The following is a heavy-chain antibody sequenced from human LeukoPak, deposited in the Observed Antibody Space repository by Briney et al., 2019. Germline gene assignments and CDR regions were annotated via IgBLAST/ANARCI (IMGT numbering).Heavy chain of an antibody. J-gene: IGHJ3*02. Sequence: GGSLRLSCAASGFTFSSYSMNWVRQAPGKGLEWVSSISSSSSYIYYADSVKGRFTISRDNAKNSLYLQMNSLRAEDTAVYYCASAYYYGSGSYPGDAFDIWGQGTMVTVSS. D-gene: IGHD3-10*01. V-gene: IGHV3-21*01. CDR3: ASAYYYGSGSYPGDAFDI. CDR1: GFTFSSYS. CDR2: ISSSSSYI.